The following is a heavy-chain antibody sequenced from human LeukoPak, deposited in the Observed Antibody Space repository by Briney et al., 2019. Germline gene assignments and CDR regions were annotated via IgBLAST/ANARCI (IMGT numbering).Heavy chain of an antibody. V-gene: IGHV3-66*01. D-gene: IGHD3-10*01. J-gene: IGHJ3*02. CDR3: ARENTMIRGVPRGFDI. CDR2: IYTGGST. Sequence: GGSLRLSCAASGFTVSNNYMSWVRKAPGKGLEWVSLIYTGGSTDYADSVKGRFTISRDNSKNTLYLQMNSLRAEDTAVYYCARENTMIRGVPRGFDIWGQGTMVTVSS. CDR1: GFTVSNNY.